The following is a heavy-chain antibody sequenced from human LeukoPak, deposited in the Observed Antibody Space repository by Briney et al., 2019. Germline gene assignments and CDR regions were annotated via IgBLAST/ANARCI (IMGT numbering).Heavy chain of an antibody. D-gene: IGHD6-13*01. J-gene: IGHJ4*02. CDR2: IKSKTDGGTT. CDR1: GFTFSNAG. Sequence: GGSLRLSCAASGFTFSNAGMSWVRQAPGKGLEWVGRIKSKTDGGTTDYAAPVKGRFTISRDDSKNTLYLQMNSLKTEDTAVYYCTTDRFIAAAPRGYYWGQGTLVTVSS. CDR3: TTDRFIAAAPRGYY. V-gene: IGHV3-15*01.